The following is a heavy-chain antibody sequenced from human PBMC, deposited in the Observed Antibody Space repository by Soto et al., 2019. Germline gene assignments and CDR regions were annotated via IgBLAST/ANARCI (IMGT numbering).Heavy chain of an antibody. Sequence: QVQLVQSGAELKKPGASVKVACKASGYKFTTYFIHWVRQAPGQGLEWMGMIHPSGDTGYAQKFRGRVTMTIDTSTTTAYMELRNLTSEDTAVYFSVRGYCTTSPCSGDLQFCGQGTLVTVSS. V-gene: IGHV1-46*01. CDR1: GYKFTTYF. D-gene: IGHD2-15*01. CDR3: VRGYCTTSPCSGDLQF. CDR2: IHPSGDT. J-gene: IGHJ1*01.